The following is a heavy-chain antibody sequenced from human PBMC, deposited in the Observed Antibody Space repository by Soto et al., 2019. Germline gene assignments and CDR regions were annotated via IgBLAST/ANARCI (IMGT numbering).Heavy chain of an antibody. J-gene: IGHJ5*02. V-gene: IGHV4-30-4*01. CDR2: IYYTGSA. CDR1: SGSISSADYY. D-gene: IGHD1-26*01. Sequence: VQLQESGPGLVKPSQTLSLTCTVSSGSISSADYYWSWIRQPPGKGLEWIGYIYYTGSAYYNPSLKSRVTMSGDTSKNHFSLKVTSVTAADTAVYYCASGGSSNWFDPWGQGTLVTVSS. CDR3: ASGGSSNWFDP.